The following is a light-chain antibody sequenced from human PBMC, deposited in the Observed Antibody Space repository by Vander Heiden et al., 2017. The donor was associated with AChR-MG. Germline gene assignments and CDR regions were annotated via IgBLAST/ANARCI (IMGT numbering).Light chain of an antibody. CDR2: AAS. J-gene: IGKJ1*01. CDR3: QQSESIPRA. Sequence: DIQMIQPPSSLSASVGDRVTITCRASQSISSYLNWYQQKPGKAPKLLIYAASGLQSGVPSRFSGSGSGTDFTLTISSLQPEDFAAYYCQQSESIPRAFGQGTKVEIK. V-gene: IGKV1-39*01. CDR1: QSISSY.